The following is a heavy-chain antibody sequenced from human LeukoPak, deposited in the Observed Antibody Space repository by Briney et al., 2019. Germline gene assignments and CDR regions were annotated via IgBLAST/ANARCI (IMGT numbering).Heavy chain of an antibody. V-gene: IGHV1-18*01. J-gene: IGHJ4*02. CDR3: ARDRVSLWDTAMVRPFDY. Sequence: ASVKVSCKASGYTFTSYGISWVRQAPGQGLEWMGWISAYNGNTNYAQKLQGRVTMTTDTSTSTAYMELRSLRSDDTAVYYCARDRVSLWDTAMVRPFDYWGQGTLVTVSS. CDR2: ISAYNGNT. CDR1: GYTFTSYG. D-gene: IGHD5-18*01.